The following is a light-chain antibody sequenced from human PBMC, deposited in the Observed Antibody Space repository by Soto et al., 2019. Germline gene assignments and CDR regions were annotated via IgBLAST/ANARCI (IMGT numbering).Light chain of an antibody. CDR2: EDN. Sequence: NFMLTQPHSVSESPGKTVTLSCVGSGGDIARNLVQWYQQRPGSAPTTVIYEDNLRPSGVPNRFSGSIDSSSNSASLTISGLETEDEADYYCQSYNTTSVIFGGGTKLTVL. V-gene: IGLV6-57*02. CDR1: GGDIARNL. J-gene: IGLJ2*01. CDR3: QSYNTTSVI.